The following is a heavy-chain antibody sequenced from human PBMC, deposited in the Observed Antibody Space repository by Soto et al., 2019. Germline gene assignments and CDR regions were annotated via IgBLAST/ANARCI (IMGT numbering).Heavy chain of an antibody. CDR3: AREPVEMATIRADAFGI. J-gene: IGHJ3*02. CDR1: GYTFTSYG. D-gene: IGHD5-12*01. CDR2: ISAYNGNT. Sequence: ASVKVSCKASGYTFTSYGISWVRQAPGQGFEWMGWISAYNGNTNYAQKLQGRVTMTTDTSTSTAYMELRSLRSDDTAVYYCAREPVEMATIRADAFGIWGQGTMVTVSS. V-gene: IGHV1-18*01.